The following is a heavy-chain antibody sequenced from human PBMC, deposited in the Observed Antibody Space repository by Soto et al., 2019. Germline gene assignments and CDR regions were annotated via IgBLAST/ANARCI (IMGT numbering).Heavy chain of an antibody. CDR3: AKGTYYYGSAPSYFDY. Sequence: GGSLRLSCASSGFTFSSYAMSWVRQAPGKGLEWVSGVSYSGGSTYYADSVKGRFTISRDNSKNTLYLQMNSRRAEDTAVYYCAKGTYYYGSAPSYFDYWGQGTLVTVSS. D-gene: IGHD3-10*01. V-gene: IGHV3-23*01. CDR2: VSYSGGST. CDR1: GFTFSSYA. J-gene: IGHJ4*02.